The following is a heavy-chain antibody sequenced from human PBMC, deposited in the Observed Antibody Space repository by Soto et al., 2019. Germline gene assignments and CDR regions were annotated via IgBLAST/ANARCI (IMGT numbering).Heavy chain of an antibody. V-gene: IGHV4-31*01. D-gene: IGHD2-2*01. CDR1: GGSISSGGYY. CDR3: AREIGSGTGYFDY. J-gene: IGHJ4*02. Sequence: QVQLQESGPGLVKPSQTLSLTCTVSGGSISSGGYYWSWIRQHPGKGLEWIGYIYYSGSTYYNPSLKILVTISVDTSKNQFSLKLSSVTAADTAVYYCAREIGSGTGYFDYWGQGTLVTVSS. CDR2: IYYSGST.